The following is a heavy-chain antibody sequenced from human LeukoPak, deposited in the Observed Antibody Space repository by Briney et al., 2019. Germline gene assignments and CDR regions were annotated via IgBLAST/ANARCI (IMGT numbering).Heavy chain of an antibody. Sequence: LPGGSLRPSCAASGFTFSSYGMHWVRQAPGKGLEWVAFIRYDGSNKYCADSVKGRFTISRDNSKNTLYLQMNSLRAEDTAVYYCAKDKIPGIAAAALDYWGQGTLVTVSS. CDR2: IRYDGSNK. D-gene: IGHD6-13*01. CDR1: GFTFSSYG. V-gene: IGHV3-30*02. J-gene: IGHJ4*02. CDR3: AKDKIPGIAAAALDY.